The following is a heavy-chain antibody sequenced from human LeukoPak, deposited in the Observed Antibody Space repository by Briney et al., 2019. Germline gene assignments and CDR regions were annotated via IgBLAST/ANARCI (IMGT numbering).Heavy chain of an antibody. CDR1: GGSISSGGYS. Sequence: PSQTLSLTCAGSGGSISSGGYSWSCIRQPPGKGLEWIGYIYHSGSTSYNPSLKSRVTVSVDRSTNQFSLKLSSVTAADTAVYYCARACGGTCYFDYWGHGTLVTVSS. CDR2: IYHSGST. D-gene: IGHD2-15*01. J-gene: IGHJ4*01. V-gene: IGHV4-30-2*01. CDR3: ARACGGTCYFDY.